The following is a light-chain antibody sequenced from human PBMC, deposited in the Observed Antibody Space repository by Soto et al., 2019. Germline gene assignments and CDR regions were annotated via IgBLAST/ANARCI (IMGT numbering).Light chain of an antibody. Sequence: DIPMTQSPSSLSASVGDRVTITCQASQDISNYLNWYQQKPGKAPKLLIYDASNLETGVPSRFSRSGSATDFTFTISSLQPEVIATDYCQQYDNLPPLTFGGGTKVEIK. J-gene: IGKJ4*01. V-gene: IGKV1-33*01. CDR3: QQYDNLPPLT. CDR1: QDISNY. CDR2: DAS.